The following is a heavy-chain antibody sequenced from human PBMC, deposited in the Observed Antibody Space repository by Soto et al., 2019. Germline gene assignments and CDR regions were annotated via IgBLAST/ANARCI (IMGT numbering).Heavy chain of an antibody. D-gene: IGHD2-2*01. V-gene: IGHV3-33*08. CDR2: IWYDGSNK. CDR3: ARGQGLVVPAAIRVKYYYYGMDV. J-gene: IGHJ6*02. Sequence: PGGSLRLSCAASGLTFSHYGMHWVRQVPGKGLEWVAVIWYDGSNKYYADSVKGRFTISRDNSKNTLYLQMNSLRAEDTAVYYCARGQGLVVPAAIRVKYYYYGMDVWGQGTTVTVSS. CDR1: GLTFSHYG.